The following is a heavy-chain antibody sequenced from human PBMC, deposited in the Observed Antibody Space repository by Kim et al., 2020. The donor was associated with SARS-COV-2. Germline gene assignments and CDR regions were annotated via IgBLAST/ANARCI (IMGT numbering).Heavy chain of an antibody. Sequence: GESLKISCKGSGYSFTSYWIGWVRQMPGKGLEWMGIIYPGDSDTRDSPSFQGQVTISADKSINTAYLQWSSLKASDTAMYYCARHGTGYDPHGYYYYGMDVWGQGTTVTVSS. V-gene: IGHV5-51*01. CDR3: ARHGTGYDPHGYYYYGMDV. CDR1: GYSFTSYW. CDR2: IYPGDSDT. D-gene: IGHD5-12*01. J-gene: IGHJ6*02.